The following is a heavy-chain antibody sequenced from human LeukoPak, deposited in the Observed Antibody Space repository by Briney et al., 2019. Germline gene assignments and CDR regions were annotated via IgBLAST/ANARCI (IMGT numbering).Heavy chain of an antibody. V-gene: IGHV4-39*01. CDR2: VFHTGTA. J-gene: IGHJ4*02. D-gene: IGHD4-17*01. CDR3: AKNDIGDYRA. CDR1: GASISRTTYY. Sequence: PSETLSLTCSVSGASISRTTYYWGWIRQPPGKGLEWIGSVFHTGTAYYNPSLRSRVTVSVDTSKNQFSLKLTSVTAADTAVYYCAKNDIGDYRARGQGILVAVSP.